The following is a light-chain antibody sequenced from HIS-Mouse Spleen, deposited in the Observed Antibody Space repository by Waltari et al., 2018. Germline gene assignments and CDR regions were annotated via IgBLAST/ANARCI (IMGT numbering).Light chain of an antibody. Sequence: SYELTHPPSVSVSPGQTASITCSGDKLGDKYACWYQQKPGQSLVLVIYQDSKRPSGIPEGFSGSNSGNTATLTISGTQAMDEADYYCQAWDSSTAVFGGGTKLTVL. CDR3: QAWDSSTAV. CDR2: QDS. J-gene: IGLJ2*01. CDR1: KLGDKY. V-gene: IGLV3-1*01.